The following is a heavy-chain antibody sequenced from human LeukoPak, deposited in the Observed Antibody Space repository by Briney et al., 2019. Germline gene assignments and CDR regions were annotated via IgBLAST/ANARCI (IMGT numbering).Heavy chain of an antibody. CDR3: ARNRIGSGYDAFDI. V-gene: IGHV3-21*01. CDR1: GFTFSRYE. D-gene: IGHD3-22*01. J-gene: IGHJ3*02. CDR2: ISSSSSYI. Sequence: PGGSLRLSCAVSGFTFSRYEMNWVRQAPGKGLEWVSSISSSSSYIYYADSVKGRFTISRDNAKNSLYLQMNSLRAEDTALYYCARNRIGSGYDAFDIWGQGTMVTVSS.